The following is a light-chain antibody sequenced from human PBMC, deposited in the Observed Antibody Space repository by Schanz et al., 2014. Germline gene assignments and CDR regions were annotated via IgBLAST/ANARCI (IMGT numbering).Light chain of an antibody. Sequence: DIVMTQSPDSLTVSLGERATINCKSSQSVLYNSNNRNYLAWYQHKPGQPPKLLIYWASTREAGVPDRFSGGGSGTDFTLTISSLQAEDVAVYYCQQYSSAPYAFGGGTRVEIK. CDR3: QQYSSAPYA. J-gene: IGKJ4*01. V-gene: IGKV4-1*01. CDR1: QSVLYNSNNRNY. CDR2: WAS.